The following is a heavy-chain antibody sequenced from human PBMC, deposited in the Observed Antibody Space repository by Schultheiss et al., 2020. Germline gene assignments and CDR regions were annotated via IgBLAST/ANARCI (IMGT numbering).Heavy chain of an antibody. D-gene: IGHD3-16*01. CDR3: ARDGGNNWYFDL. CDR2: ITGSADST. V-gene: IGHV3-23*01. Sequence: GGSLRLSCAASGFTFSSYAMSWVRQAPGRGLEWVSSITGSADSTYYADSVKGRFTISRDNSKSTLYLQMNSLTPEDTALYYCARDGGNNWYFDLWGRGTLVTVSS. J-gene: IGHJ2*01. CDR1: GFTFSSYA.